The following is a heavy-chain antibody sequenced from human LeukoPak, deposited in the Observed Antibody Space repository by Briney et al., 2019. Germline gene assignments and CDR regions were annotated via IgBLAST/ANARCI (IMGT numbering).Heavy chain of an antibody. CDR2: ISTGGAGT. Sequence: GSLKLSCNASGFPFNTYAMRWVRPAPGKGLEWVSAISTGGAGTYYADSVKGRFTISRDNPKNTLYLQMNYLRDEDTAVYYCANRKLSFPFDNWGQGTLVTVSS. V-gene: IGHV3-23*01. CDR3: ANRKLSFPFDN. D-gene: IGHD2-21*01. J-gene: IGHJ4*02. CDR1: GFPFNTYA.